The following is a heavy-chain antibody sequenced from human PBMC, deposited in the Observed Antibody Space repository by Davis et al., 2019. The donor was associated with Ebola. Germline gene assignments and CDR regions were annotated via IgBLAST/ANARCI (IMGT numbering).Heavy chain of an antibody. CDR2: INQDGIQK. Sequence: GESLKISCAASGFTFRAYWMSWVRQAPGKGLEWVANINQDGIQKCSVDSVKGRFTISRDKAKNSLYLQMSSLRGEDTAVYYCARARGCSGGSCHNFDYWGQGILVTVSS. V-gene: IGHV3-7*03. CDR1: GFTFRAYW. D-gene: IGHD2-15*01. CDR3: ARARGCSGGSCHNFDY. J-gene: IGHJ4*02.